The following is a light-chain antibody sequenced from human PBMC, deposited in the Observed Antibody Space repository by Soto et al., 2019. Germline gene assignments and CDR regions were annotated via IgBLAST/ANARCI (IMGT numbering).Light chain of an antibody. Sequence: ILMTQSPATVSVSPGESATLSCRASQNIYYNVAWYQHRPGQAPRLLIYRASTRATGVPARFSGSRSGPEFTLTINSLQSEDFAIYYCQPYNNWPLTFGGGTKVDIK. CDR1: QNIYYN. J-gene: IGKJ4*01. CDR2: RAS. V-gene: IGKV3-15*01. CDR3: QPYNNWPLT.